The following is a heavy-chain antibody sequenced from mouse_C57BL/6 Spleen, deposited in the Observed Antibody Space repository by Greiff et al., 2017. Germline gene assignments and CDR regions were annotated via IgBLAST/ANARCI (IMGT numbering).Heavy chain of an antibody. J-gene: IGHJ2*01. D-gene: IGHD1-1*01. CDR2: IDPSASYP. CDR3: ARRENYYYFDY. Sequence: QVQLQQPGAELVMPGASVKLSCKASGYTFTSYWMHWVKQRPGQGLEWIGEIDPSASYPNYNQKFKGKSTVTVDKSSSTAYMQLISLTSEDSAVYYCARRENYYYFDYGGQGTTLSFSS. CDR1: GYTFTSYW. V-gene: IGHV1-69*01.